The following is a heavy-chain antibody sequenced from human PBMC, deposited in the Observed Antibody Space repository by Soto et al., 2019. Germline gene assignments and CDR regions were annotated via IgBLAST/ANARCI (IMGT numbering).Heavy chain of an antibody. CDR1: GYTFTSYG. J-gene: IGHJ4*02. CDR3: ASGYYDSSGRYYFGY. Sequence: ASVKVSCKASGYTFTSYGISWVRQAPGQGLEWMGWISAYNGNTNYAQKLQGRVTMTTDTSTRTAYMELRSLRSDDTAVYYCASGYYDSSGRYYFGYWGQGTLVTVSS. V-gene: IGHV1-18*01. CDR2: ISAYNGNT. D-gene: IGHD3-22*01.